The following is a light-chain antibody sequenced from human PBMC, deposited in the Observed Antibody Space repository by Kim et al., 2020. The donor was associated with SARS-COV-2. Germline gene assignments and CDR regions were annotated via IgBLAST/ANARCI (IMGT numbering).Light chain of an antibody. CDR1: KLGDKY. J-gene: IGLJ2*01. V-gene: IGLV3-1*01. CDR3: QAWDSSTA. CDR2: QDS. Sequence: SYELTQPPSVSVSPGQTASITCSGDKLGDKYACWYQQKPGQSPVLVIYQDSKRPSGIPERLSGSNSGNTATLTISGTQAMDEADYYCQAWDSSTAFGGGTQLTVL.